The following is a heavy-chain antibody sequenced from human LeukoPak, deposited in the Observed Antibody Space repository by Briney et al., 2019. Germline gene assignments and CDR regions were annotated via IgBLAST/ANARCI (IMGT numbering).Heavy chain of an antibody. CDR1: GYTFTSYD. CDR2: ISAYNGNT. J-gene: IGHJ6*03. D-gene: IGHD4-17*01. V-gene: IGHV1-8*01. CDR3: ARGPYGDYPQGDYYYYMDV. Sequence: ASVKVSCKASGYTFTSYDINWVRQAPGQGLEWMGWISAYNGNTGYAQKFQGRVTITRNTSISTAYMELSSLRSDDTAVYYCARGPYGDYPQGDYYYYMDVWGKGTTVTVSS.